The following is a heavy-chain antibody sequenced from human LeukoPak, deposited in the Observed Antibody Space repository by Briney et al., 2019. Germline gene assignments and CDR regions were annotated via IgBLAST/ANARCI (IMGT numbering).Heavy chain of an antibody. Sequence: ASVKVSCKASGYTFTSYGISWVRQAPGQGLEWMGWINPNSGGTNYAQKFQGRVTMTRDTSISTVYMELSRLRSDDTAVYYCAREVATTPGGDVPYFDYWGQGTLVTVSS. CDR2: INPNSGGT. V-gene: IGHV1-2*02. CDR3: AREVATTPGGDVPYFDY. CDR1: GYTFTSYG. D-gene: IGHD5-12*01. J-gene: IGHJ4*02.